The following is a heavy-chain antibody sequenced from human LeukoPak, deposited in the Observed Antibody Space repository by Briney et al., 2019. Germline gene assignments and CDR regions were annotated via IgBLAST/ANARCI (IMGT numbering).Heavy chain of an antibody. CDR1: GFTFSNYW. D-gene: IGHD3-10*01. CDR2: IKQDGSEK. Sequence: GGSLRLSCAASGFTFSNYWMSWVRQAPGKGLEWVANIKQDGSEKYYVDSVKGRFTISRDNSKNTLYLQMNSLRAEDTAVYYCAKDRALYGSGKYFDLWGRGTLVTVSS. CDR3: AKDRALYGSGKYFDL. J-gene: IGHJ2*01. V-gene: IGHV3-7*03.